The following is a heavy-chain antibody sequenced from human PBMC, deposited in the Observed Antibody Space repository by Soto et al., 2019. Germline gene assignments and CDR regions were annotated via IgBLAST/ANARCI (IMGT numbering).Heavy chain of an antibody. J-gene: IGHJ5*01. D-gene: IGHD2-15*01. CDR1: GDSISTVDYF. CDR3: ARGRYCLNGRCFPNCFDS. Sequence: PSETLSLTLSVSGDSISTVDYFWAWIRQPPGQALEYIGYIYKSTTTYYNPSFESRVAISLDTSTSQFSLTVTSVTAADTAVYFCARGRYCLNGRCFPNCFDSWGQGTLVTVSS. CDR2: IYKSTTT. V-gene: IGHV4-30-4*01.